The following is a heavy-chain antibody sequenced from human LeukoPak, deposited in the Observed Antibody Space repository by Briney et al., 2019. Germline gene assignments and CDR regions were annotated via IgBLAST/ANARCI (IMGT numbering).Heavy chain of an antibody. V-gene: IGHV3-23*01. CDR1: GFTFSDFP. CDR3: ATYRQIQVPFEF. D-gene: IGHD5-18*01. CDR2: IFPSSDEI. J-gene: IGHJ4*02. Sequence: GGSLRLSCAASGFTFSDFPMIWVRQAPGKGREWVSSIFPSSDEIHYADSVKGRFTISRDNSRSTLSLQMDSLGAEDTATYYCATYRQIQVPFEFWGQGTLVTVSS.